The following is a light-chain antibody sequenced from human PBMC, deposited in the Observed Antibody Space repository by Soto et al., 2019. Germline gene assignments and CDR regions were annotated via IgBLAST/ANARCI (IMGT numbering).Light chain of an antibody. V-gene: IGKV1-8*01. J-gene: IGKJ4*01. Sequence: AIRMTQSPSSLSASTGDRVTITCRASQGISSYLAWYQQKPGKAPKLLISWASTRESGVPDRFSGSGSGTDFTLTINSLQAEDVAFYYCQQYYSSIPLTFGGGTKVDI. CDR3: QQYYSSIPLT. CDR1: QGISSY. CDR2: WAS.